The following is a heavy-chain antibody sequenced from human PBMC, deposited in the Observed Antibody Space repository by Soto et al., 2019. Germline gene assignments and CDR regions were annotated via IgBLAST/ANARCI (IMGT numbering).Heavy chain of an antibody. CDR2: IRSKTNNYAT. V-gene: IGHV3-73*02. Sequence: EVQLVESGGGLVQPGGSLKLSCAASGFTFSGSAMHWVRQASGKGLEWVGLIRSKTNNYATLYPASLKGRFTISRDASKNTAYLQMNSLKTEDTAVYYCTSTTIVRQTRPAFDVWGQGTIVTVSS. D-gene: IGHD6-6*01. CDR1: GFTFSGSA. J-gene: IGHJ3*01. CDR3: TSTTIVRQTRPAFDV.